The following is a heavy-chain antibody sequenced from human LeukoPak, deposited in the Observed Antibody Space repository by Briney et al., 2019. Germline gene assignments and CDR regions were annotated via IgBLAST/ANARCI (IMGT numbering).Heavy chain of an antibody. Sequence: GGSLRLSCAASGFTFSSYWMSWVRQAPGKGLEWVGRIKSKTDGGTTDYAAPVKGRFTISRDDSKNTLYLQMNSLRAEDTAVYYCARYSGGGGYYYMDVWGKGTTVTVSS. CDR3: ARYSGGGGYYYMDV. CDR1: GFTFSSYW. V-gene: IGHV3-15*01. CDR2: IKSKTDGGTT. D-gene: IGHD2-15*01. J-gene: IGHJ6*03.